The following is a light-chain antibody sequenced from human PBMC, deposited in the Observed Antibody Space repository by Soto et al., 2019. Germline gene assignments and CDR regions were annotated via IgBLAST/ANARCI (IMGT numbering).Light chain of an antibody. J-gene: IGLJ1*01. V-gene: IGLV1-36*01. CDR3: QSYDSSLSVLYV. CDR1: SSNIGNNA. CDR2: YDD. Sequence: QSVLTQPPSVSEAPRQRVTISCSGSSSNIGNNAVNWYQQLPGKAPKLLIYYDDLLPSGVSDRFSGSKSGTSASLAISGLQSEDEADYYCQSYDSSLSVLYVFGTGTQLTVL.